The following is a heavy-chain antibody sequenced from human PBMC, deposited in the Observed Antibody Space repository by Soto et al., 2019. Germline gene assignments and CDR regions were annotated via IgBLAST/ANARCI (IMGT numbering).Heavy chain of an antibody. CDR1: GFTFSNAW. Sequence: PRGSLRLSCAASGFTFSNAWISFFRHPPFKGLEWVGRIKSKTDGGTTDYAAPVKGRFTISRDDSKNTLYLQMNSLKTEDTAVYYCTTALYYDFWSGYYPERIYYYGMDVWGQGTTVTVSS. V-gene: IGHV3-15*01. D-gene: IGHD3-3*01. J-gene: IGHJ6*02. CDR3: TTALYYDFWSGYYPERIYYYGMDV. CDR2: IKSKTDGGTT.